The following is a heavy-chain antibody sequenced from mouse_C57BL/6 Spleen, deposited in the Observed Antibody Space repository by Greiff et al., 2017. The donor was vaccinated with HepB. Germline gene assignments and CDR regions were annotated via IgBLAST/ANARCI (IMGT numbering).Heavy chain of an antibody. CDR2: IDPSDSYT. Sequence: QVQLQQPGAELVKPGASVKLSCKASGYTFTSYWMQWVKQRPGQGLEWIGEIDPSDSYTNYNQKFKGKATLTVDTSSSTAYMQLSSLTSEDSAVYYCARKILSHYYGSSYWYFDVWGTGTTVTVSS. J-gene: IGHJ1*03. CDR1: GYTFTSYW. V-gene: IGHV1-50*01. CDR3: ARKILSHYYGSSYWYFDV. D-gene: IGHD1-1*01.